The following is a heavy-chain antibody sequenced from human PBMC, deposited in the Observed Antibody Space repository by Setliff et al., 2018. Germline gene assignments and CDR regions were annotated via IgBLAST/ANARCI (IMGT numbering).Heavy chain of an antibody. CDR2: MNPNSGNT. CDR3: ARRLISGGSLGP. CDR1: GYTFNSYD. J-gene: IGHJ5*02. D-gene: IGHD2-15*01. V-gene: IGHV1-8*01. Sequence: ASVNVSCKASGYTFNSYDINWVRQATGQGLEWMGWMNPNSGNTGYAQKFQGRVTMTRNTSISTAYMELSSLRSEDTAVYYCARRLISGGSLGPWGQGTLVTVSS.